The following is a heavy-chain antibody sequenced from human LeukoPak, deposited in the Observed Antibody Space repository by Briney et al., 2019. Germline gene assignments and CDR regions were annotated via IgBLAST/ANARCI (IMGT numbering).Heavy chain of an antibody. CDR2: VYDSGST. J-gene: IGHJ4*02. D-gene: IGHD3-10*01. CDR1: GDSISCYF. V-gene: IGHV4-59*12. CDR3: ARERGSRGFGSQLDS. Sequence: PSETLSLPRSVCGDSISCYFWSWIREPPGEAVEWIGYVYDSGSTKFNPSLKSRVSISVDTSKNQFSLRLSSVTAADTAVYFCARERGSRGFGSQLDSWGQGTLVTVSS.